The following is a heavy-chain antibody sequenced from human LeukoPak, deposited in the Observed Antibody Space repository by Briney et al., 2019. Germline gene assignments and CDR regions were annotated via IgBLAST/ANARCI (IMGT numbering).Heavy chain of an antibody. J-gene: IGHJ4*02. D-gene: IGHD3-16*02. Sequence: PSETLSLTCTVSSGSISNFHWSWIRQPAGKGLEWIGRIFTSGSTNYNPSLKSRVTMSVDASKKQFSLKLSSVTAADTAVYYCARDRQTFYDYVGGNYRFYFDYWGQGTLVTVSS. CDR2: IFTSGST. CDR3: ARDRQTFYDYVGGNYRFYFDY. CDR1: SGSISNFH. V-gene: IGHV4-4*07.